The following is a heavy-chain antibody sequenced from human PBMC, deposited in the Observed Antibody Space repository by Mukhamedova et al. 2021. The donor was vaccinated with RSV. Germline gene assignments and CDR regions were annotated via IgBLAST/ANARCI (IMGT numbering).Heavy chain of an antibody. J-gene: IGHJ1*01. V-gene: IGHV3-9*01. CDR3: AKDNRYYDSSGFYYSYFQH. D-gene: IGHD3-22*01. Sequence: WGGLEWVSGISWNSGSIGYADSVKGRFTISRDNAKNSLYLQMNSLRAEDTALYYCAKDNRYYDSSGFYYSYFQHWGQGTLVTVPS. CDR2: ISWNSGSI.